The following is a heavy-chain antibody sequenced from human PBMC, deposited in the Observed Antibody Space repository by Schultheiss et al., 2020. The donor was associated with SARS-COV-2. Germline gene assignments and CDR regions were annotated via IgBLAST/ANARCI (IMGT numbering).Heavy chain of an antibody. D-gene: IGHD2-2*01. CDR3: ARAGLMMYQLLLYFDL. Sequence: SVKVSCKASGYTFTSYGISWVRQAPGQGLEWMGRIIPILGIANYAQKFQGRVTITADKSTSTAYMELSSLRSEDTAVYYCARAGLMMYQLLLYFDLWGRGTLVTVSS. CDR2: IIPILGIA. J-gene: IGHJ2*01. V-gene: IGHV1-69*04. CDR1: GYTFTSYG.